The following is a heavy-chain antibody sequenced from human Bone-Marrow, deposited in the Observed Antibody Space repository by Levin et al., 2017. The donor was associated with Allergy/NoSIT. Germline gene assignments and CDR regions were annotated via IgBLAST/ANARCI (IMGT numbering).Heavy chain of an antibody. CDR3: AKATVTTGILRFDP. V-gene: IGHV3-23*01. Sequence: GESLKISCAASGFTFSSYAMSWVRQAPGKGLEWVSAISGSGGSTYYADSVKGRFTISRDNSKNTLYLQMNSLRAEDTAVYYCAKATVTTGILRFDPWGQGTLVTVSS. CDR1: GFTFSSYA. J-gene: IGHJ5*02. CDR2: ISGSGGST. D-gene: IGHD4-17*01.